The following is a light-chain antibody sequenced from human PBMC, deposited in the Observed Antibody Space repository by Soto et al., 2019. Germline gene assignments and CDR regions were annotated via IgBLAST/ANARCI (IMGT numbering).Light chain of an antibody. J-gene: IGKJ2*01. CDR2: DAS. CDR1: QSISSW. CDR3: QQYNSYSPNT. Sequence: DIQMTQSPSTLSASVGDRVTITCRASQSISSWLAWYQQKPGKAPKLLIYDASSLESGVPSRFSGSGVGPEVTLTISSLQPDDFATYYCQQYNSYSPNTLGQGTKLEIK. V-gene: IGKV1-5*01.